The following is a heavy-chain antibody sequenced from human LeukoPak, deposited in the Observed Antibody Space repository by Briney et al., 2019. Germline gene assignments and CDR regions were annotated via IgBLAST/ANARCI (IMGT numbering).Heavy chain of an antibody. V-gene: IGHV1-69*13. CDR2: IIPIFGTA. CDR3: ARAQGATTGKNWFDP. D-gene: IGHD5-12*01. CDR1: GGTFSSYA. J-gene: IGHJ5*02. Sequence: ASVKVSCKASGGTFSSYAISWVRQAPGQGLEWMGGIIPIFGTANYAQKFQGRVTITADESTSTAYMELSSLRSEDTAVYYCARAQGATTGKNWFDPWGQGTLVTVSS.